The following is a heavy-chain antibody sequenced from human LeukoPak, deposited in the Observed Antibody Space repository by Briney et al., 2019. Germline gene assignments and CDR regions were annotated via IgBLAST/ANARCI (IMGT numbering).Heavy chain of an antibody. V-gene: IGHV4-39*01. CDR2: IYYSGST. J-gene: IGHJ4*02. D-gene: IGHD3-3*01. Sequence: SETLSLTCTVSGGSIRSSSYYWGWIRQPPGKGLEWIGSIYYSGSTYKNPSLKSRVTISVDTSKRQFSLKLTSVTAADTAVYYCVRWSGSFDYWGQGTLVTVSS. CDR3: VRWSGSFDY. CDR1: GGSIRSSSYY.